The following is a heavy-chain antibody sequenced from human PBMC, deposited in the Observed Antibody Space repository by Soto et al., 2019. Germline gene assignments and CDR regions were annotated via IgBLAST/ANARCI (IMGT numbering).Heavy chain of an antibody. D-gene: IGHD1-26*01. Sequence: ASVKVSCKASGYTFTGHYIHWVRQAPEQGPEWMGEIGPETGATRYAQKFQGRVTMTRDMSITAVYMELNNLSPDDTAGYYCGGGRSGQIGVFYWGQGTRVTVSS. CDR3: GGGRSGQIGVFY. J-gene: IGHJ4*02. CDR2: IGPETGAT. V-gene: IGHV1-2*02. CDR1: GYTFTGHY.